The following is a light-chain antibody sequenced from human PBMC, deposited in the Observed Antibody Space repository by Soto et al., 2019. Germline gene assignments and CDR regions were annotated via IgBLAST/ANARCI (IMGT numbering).Light chain of an antibody. Sequence: QSALTQPASVSGSPGQSITISCTGTSSDVGGYNYVSWYQQHPGKAPKLMIYDVSNRPSGVSNRFSGSKSGNTDSLTISGIQAEDEADYYCSSYTSSITLVFGGGTKLTVL. CDR3: SSYTSSITLV. CDR1: SSDVGGYNY. V-gene: IGLV2-14*01. CDR2: DVS. J-gene: IGLJ2*01.